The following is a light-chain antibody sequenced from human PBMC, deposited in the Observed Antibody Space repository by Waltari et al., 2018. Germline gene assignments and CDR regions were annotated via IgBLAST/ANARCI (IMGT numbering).Light chain of an antibody. J-gene: IGKJ1*01. Sequence: EIVLTQSPATLSLSPGERATLSCRTSQTVGTYLIWYQQKPGQAPRVLIYDASNRAPGIPARFSGSCSGTDFTLTISSLEPEDFAVYYCQQRINWPLTFGQGTKVEI. CDR2: DAS. CDR1: QTVGTY. V-gene: IGKV3-11*01. CDR3: QQRINWPLT.